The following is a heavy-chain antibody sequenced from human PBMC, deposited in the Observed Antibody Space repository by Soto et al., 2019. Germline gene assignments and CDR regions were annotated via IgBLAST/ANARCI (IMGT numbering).Heavy chain of an antibody. Sequence: EVQLVESGGGLVQPGRSLRLSCAASGFTFDDYTMHWFRQAPGKGLECVSGISWNSGSIGYADSVKGLFTISRDNAKTSLFLQMNSLRAEDTDLYYCAKDNFHAIAVRSSAYFQHWGQGTLVTVSS. CDR1: GFTFDDYT. V-gene: IGHV3-9*01. CDR3: AKDNFHAIAVRSSAYFQH. CDR2: ISWNSGSI. J-gene: IGHJ1*01. D-gene: IGHD6-6*01.